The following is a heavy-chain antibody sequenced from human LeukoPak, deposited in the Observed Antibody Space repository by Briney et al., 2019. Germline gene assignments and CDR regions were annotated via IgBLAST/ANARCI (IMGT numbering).Heavy chain of an antibody. Sequence: GGSLRLSCAASGFTFSSYAMSWVRQAPGKGLEWVSAISGTGGSTYYADSVKGRFTISRDNSKNTLYLQMNSLRAEDTAVYYCAKDPPYYYDSSGYGGGAFDIWGQGAMVTVSS. J-gene: IGHJ3*02. CDR1: GFTFSSYA. CDR3: AKDPPYYYDSSGYGGGAFDI. V-gene: IGHV3-23*01. CDR2: ISGTGGST. D-gene: IGHD3-22*01.